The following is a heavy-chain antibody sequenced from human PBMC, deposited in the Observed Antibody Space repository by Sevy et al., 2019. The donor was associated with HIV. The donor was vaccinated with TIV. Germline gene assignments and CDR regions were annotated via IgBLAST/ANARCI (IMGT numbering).Heavy chain of an antibody. D-gene: IGHD2-2*01. CDR1: GYSLTKLS. V-gene: IGHV1-24*01. CDR3: ATTGLGIYSGASAYQGDWFDP. Sequence: ASVKVSCKVSGYSLTKLSINWVRQAPGKGLEWMGEVTPQYGETIYAQRFQGRVTMTADTSADTAYMELSSLTSEATALNYCATTGLGIYSGASAYQGDWFDPWGQGTLVTVSS. J-gene: IGHJ5*02. CDR2: VTPQYGET.